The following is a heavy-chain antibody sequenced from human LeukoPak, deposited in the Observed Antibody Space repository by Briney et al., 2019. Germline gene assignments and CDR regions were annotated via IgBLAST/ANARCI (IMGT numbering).Heavy chain of an antibody. J-gene: IGHJ3*02. CDR1: GFTFSSYA. CDR3: ARDYLMGGTTGKAFDI. D-gene: IGHD1-26*01. CDR2: ISYDGNIK. Sequence: GGSLRLSCAASGFTFSSYAMRWVRQAPGKGPEWVAVISYDGNIKYYTDSVKGRFTISRDNSKNTLYLQMNSLRAEDTAVYYCARDYLMGGTTGKAFDIWGQGTMVTISS. V-gene: IGHV3-30*04.